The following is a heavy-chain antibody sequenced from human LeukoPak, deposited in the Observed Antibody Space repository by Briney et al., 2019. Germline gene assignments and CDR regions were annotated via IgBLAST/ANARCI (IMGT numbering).Heavy chain of an antibody. D-gene: IGHD6-19*01. J-gene: IGHJ5*02. CDR3: AREVRIAVAGTSWFDP. V-gene: IGHV4-61*01. CDR1: GGSISSSSYY. CDR2: IYYSGST. Sequence: MSSETLSLTCTVSGGSISSSSYYWSWIRQPPGKGLEWIGYIYYSGSTNYNPSLKSRVTISVDTSKSQFSLKLSSVTAADTAVYYCAREVRIAVAGTSWFDPWGQGTLVTVSS.